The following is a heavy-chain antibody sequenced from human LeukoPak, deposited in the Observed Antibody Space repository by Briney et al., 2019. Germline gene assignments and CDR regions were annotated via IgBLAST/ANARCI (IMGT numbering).Heavy chain of an antibody. Sequence: PGGPLKLSCAASGFTFSDSAIHWVRQASGKGLEWVGRIRGKGFSDPPAYAASVKDRLTISRDNSKDTLYLQMNSLRAEDTAVYYCAKDTGWAVANFIHDAFDIWGQGTMVTVSS. CDR1: GFTFSDSA. CDR2: IRGKGFSDPP. J-gene: IGHJ3*02. CDR3: AKDTGWAVANFIHDAFDI. D-gene: IGHD6-19*01. V-gene: IGHV3-73*01.